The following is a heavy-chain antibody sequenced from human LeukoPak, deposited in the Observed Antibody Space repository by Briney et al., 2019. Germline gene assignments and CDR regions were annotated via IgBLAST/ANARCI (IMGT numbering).Heavy chain of an antibody. CDR2: IRYDGSNK. CDR1: GFTFSSYW. D-gene: IGHD1-1*01. J-gene: IGHJ4*02. Sequence: GGSLRLSCAASGFTFSSYWMSWVCQAPGKGLEWVAFIRYDGSNKYYADSVKGRFTISRDNSKNTLYLQMNSLRAEDTAMYFCAKDKDPWKSTSISDFDYWGQGTLVTVSS. CDR3: AKDKDPWKSTSISDFDY. V-gene: IGHV3-30*02.